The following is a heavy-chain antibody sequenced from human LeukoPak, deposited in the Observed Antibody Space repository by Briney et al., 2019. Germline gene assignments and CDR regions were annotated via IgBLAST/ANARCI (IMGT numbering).Heavy chain of an antibody. CDR1: GGSISSSNW. V-gene: IGHV4-4*02. Sequence: SETLSLTCAVSGGSISSSNWWSWVRQSPGKGPEWIGEIYHSGSTNYYPSLKSRVTISVDKSKNQFSLRLSSVTAADTAVYYCARYCGGDCYGCFDYWGQGTLVTVPS. D-gene: IGHD2-21*02. J-gene: IGHJ4*02. CDR3: ARYCGGDCYGCFDY. CDR2: IYHSGST.